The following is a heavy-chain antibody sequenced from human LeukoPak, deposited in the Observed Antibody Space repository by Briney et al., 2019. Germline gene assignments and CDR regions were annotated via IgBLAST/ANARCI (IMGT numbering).Heavy chain of an antibody. CDR2: ITHSGST. CDR3: ASFGSRDY. D-gene: IGHD2-15*01. CDR1: GGSFTGYY. Sequence: TSETLSLTCVVYGGSFTGYYWTWIRQPPGKGLEWIGEITHSGSTNYNPSLKSRVTLSVDTSKNQFSLKLSSVTAADTAVYYCASFGSRDYWGQGTLVTVSS. J-gene: IGHJ4*02. V-gene: IGHV4-34*01.